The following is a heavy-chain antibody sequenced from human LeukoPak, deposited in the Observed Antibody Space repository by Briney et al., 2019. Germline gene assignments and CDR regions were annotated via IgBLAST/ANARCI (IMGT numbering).Heavy chain of an antibody. D-gene: IGHD6-13*01. CDR1: GFTFSSYG. CDR2: IWYDGSNK. CDR3: AKVAAAGIRGYFDY. J-gene: IGHJ4*02. V-gene: IGHV3-33*06. Sequence: GGSLRLSCAASGFTFSSYGMHWVRQAPGKGLEWVAVIWYDGSNKYYADSVKGRFTISRDNSKNTLYLQMNSLRAEDTAVYYCAKVAAAGIRGYFDYWGQGTLVTVSS.